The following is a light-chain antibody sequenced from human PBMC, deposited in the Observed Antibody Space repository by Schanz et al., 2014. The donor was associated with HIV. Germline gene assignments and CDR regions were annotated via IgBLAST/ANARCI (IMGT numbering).Light chain of an antibody. CDR3: RQYNDWPPIA. CDR2: GAS. V-gene: IGKV3-15*01. CDR1: QSISSRH. J-gene: IGKJ5*01. Sequence: ENVLAQSPGTLSLSPGERATLSCRASQSISSRHLAWYQQKPGQAPRVLIYGASDRVTGIPARFSGSGSGNEFTLTSSSLQSEDYAVYYCRQYNDWPPIALGKGTRRQSK.